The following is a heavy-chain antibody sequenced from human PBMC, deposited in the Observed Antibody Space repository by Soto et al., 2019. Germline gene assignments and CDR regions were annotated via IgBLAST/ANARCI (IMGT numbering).Heavy chain of an antibody. J-gene: IGHJ6*02. CDR2: ISFDGTKE. V-gene: IGHV3-30-3*01. CDR3: AREVPEDSFLISIAYYYYAMDV. CDR1: GFIFRKYP. D-gene: IGHD3-3*01. Sequence: QEQLVESGGGVVQPGRSLRLSCAATGFIFRKYPMHWVRQAPGKGLEWVAVISFDGTKEHYAESVKGRFTISRDNSKNTLFLQMNSLRTEDTALYYCAREVPEDSFLISIAYYYYAMDVWGQGTTVTVSS.